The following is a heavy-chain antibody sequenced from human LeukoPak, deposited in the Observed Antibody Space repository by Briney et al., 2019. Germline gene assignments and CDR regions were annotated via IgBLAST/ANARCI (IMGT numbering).Heavy chain of an antibody. J-gene: IGHJ4*02. CDR1: GGSILTTNW. CDR3: ARIGYSYGFSFDY. D-gene: IGHD5-18*01. CDR2: VHLSGAS. V-gene: IGHV4-4*02. Sequence: SETLSLTCAVSGGSILTTNWWSWVRQPPGKGLEWIGEVHLSGASNYNPSLKSRVTISVDTSKNQFSLKLSSVTAADTAVYYCARIGYSYGFSFDYWGQGTLVTVSS.